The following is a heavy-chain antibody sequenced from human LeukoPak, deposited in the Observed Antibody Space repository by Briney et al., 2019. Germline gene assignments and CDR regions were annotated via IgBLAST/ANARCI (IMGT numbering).Heavy chain of an antibody. CDR3: ARGVSGDYGGNSA. Sequence: ASVKVSCKASGGTFSSYAISWVRQAPGQVLEWMGRIIPILGIANYAQKFQGRVTITADKSTSTAYMELSSLRSEDTAVYYCARGVSGDYGGNSAWGQGTLVTVSS. CDR2: IIPILGIA. D-gene: IGHD4-23*01. J-gene: IGHJ5*02. CDR1: GGTFSSYA. V-gene: IGHV1-69*04.